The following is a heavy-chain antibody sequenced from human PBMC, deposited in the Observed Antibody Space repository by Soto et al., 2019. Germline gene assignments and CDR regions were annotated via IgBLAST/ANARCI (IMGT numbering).Heavy chain of an antibody. V-gene: IGHV1-69*13. J-gene: IGHJ5*02. Sequence: GASVKVSCKASGGTFSSYAISWVRQAPGQGLEWMGGIIPIFGTANYAQKFQGRVTITADESTSTAYMELSSLRSEDTAVYYCARVADRYYYDSSGYNPPTPGQWSRLPDPWGQGTLVTVSS. D-gene: IGHD3-22*01. CDR1: GGTFSSYA. CDR3: ARVADRYYYDSSGYNPPTPGQWSRLPDP. CDR2: IIPIFGTA.